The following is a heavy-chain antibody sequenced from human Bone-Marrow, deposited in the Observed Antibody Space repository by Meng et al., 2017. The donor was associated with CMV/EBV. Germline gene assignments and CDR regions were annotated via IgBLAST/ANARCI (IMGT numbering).Heavy chain of an antibody. V-gene: IGHV4-39*07. Sequence: GSLRLSCTVSGGSISSSSYYWGWIRQPPGKGLEWIGSIYYSGSTYYNPSLKSRVTISVDTSKNQFSLKLSSVTAADTAVYYCARADSEGAFDIWGQGTMVTV. J-gene: IGHJ3*02. CDR1: GGSISSSSYY. CDR2: IYYSGST. CDR3: ARADSEGAFDI.